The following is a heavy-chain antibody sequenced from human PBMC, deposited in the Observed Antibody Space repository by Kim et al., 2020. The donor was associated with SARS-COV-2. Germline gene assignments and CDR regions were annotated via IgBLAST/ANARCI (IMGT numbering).Heavy chain of an antibody. Sequence: SYGRKFQGRVTMTRDTSTSTVYMELSSLRSEDTAVYYCASGGYNYAAGDYWGQGTLVTVSS. CDR3: ASGGYNYAAGDY. J-gene: IGHJ4*02. D-gene: IGHD5-12*01. V-gene: IGHV1-46*03.